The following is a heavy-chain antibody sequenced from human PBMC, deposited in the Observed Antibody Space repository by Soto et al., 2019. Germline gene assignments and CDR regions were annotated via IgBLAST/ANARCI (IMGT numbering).Heavy chain of an antibody. CDR2: IRYDGSNI. CDR3: TTDSLFTMTLVRFDL. V-gene: IGHV3-33*01. D-gene: IGHD2-2*01. J-gene: IGHJ4*01. Sequence: GGSLRLSCAASGLIFSGYGMHWVRQAPGKGLQWVAVIRYDGSNIYYADSVKGRFTISRDNSKNTLYLQMNSLKTEDTAVYYCTTDSLFTMTLVRFDLWGHGTLVTVSS. CDR1: GLIFSGYG.